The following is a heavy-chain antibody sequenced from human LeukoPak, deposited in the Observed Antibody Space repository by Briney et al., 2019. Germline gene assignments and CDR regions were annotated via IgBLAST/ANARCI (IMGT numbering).Heavy chain of an antibody. Sequence: PSETLPLTCAVYGGSFGGYYWSWIRQPPGKGLEWIGEINHSGSTNYNPSLKSRVTISVDTSKNQFSLKLSSVTAADTAVYYCARSDDYGDYGGAFDYWGQGTLVTVSS. D-gene: IGHD4-17*01. CDR2: INHSGST. V-gene: IGHV4-34*01. J-gene: IGHJ4*02. CDR1: GGSFGGYY. CDR3: ARSDDYGDYGGAFDY.